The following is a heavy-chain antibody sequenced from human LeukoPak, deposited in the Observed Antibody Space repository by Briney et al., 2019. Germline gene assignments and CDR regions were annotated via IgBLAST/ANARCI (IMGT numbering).Heavy chain of an antibody. V-gene: IGHV3-23*01. CDR3: AKDILTGFYTPYYYYYGMDV. D-gene: IGHD3-9*01. Sequence: GGSLRLSCAASGFTFSSYAMSWVRQAPGKGLKWVSAISGSGGSTYYADSVKGRFTISRDNSKNTLYLQMSSLRAEDTAVYYCAKDILTGFYTPYYYYYGMDVWGQGTTATVSS. CDR2: ISGSGGST. J-gene: IGHJ6*02. CDR1: GFTFSSYA.